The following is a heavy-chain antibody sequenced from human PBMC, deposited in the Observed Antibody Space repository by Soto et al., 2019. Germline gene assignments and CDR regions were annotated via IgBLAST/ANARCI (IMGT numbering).Heavy chain of an antibody. CDR2: IYYSGST. CDR1: GGSVSSGRYY. J-gene: IGHJ6*02. CDR3: ARGEYYYYGMDV. D-gene: IGHD1-26*01. V-gene: IGHV4-61*01. Sequence: PSETLYLTCTVSGGSVSSGRYYWSWIRQPPGKGLEWIGYIYYSGSTNYNPSLKSRVIISVDTSKNQFSLKLSSVTAADTAVYYCARGEYYYYGMDVWGQGTTVTVSS.